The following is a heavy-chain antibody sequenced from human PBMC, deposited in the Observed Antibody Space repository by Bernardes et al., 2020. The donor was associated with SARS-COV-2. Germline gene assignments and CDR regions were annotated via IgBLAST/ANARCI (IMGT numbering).Heavy chain of an antibody. Sequence: SETLSLTCAVDGESFSGHYWNWVRQAPGKGLEWIGEISPSGTTNYNPSLKSRVTISVDTSNNQFSLELISVTAADTAVYYSAKEGSGRGSSWYYHYGMDVWGQGTTVTISS. CDR2: ISPSGTT. CDR3: AKEGSGRGSSWYYHYGMDV. CDR1: GESFSGHY. V-gene: IGHV4-34*01. J-gene: IGHJ6*02. D-gene: IGHD6-13*01.